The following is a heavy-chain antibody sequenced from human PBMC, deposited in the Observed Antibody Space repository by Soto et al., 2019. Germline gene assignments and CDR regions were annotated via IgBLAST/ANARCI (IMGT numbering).Heavy chain of an antibody. CDR1: GLTFSSYA. D-gene: IGHD2-15*01. V-gene: IGHV3-23*01. CDR3: AKPLARYCSGGSCPGAFDI. J-gene: IGHJ3*02. Sequence: GGSLRLSFDASGLTFSSYAMSWVRQAPGKGLEWVSAISGSGGSTYYADSVKGRFTISRDNSKNTLYLQMNSLRAEDTAVYYCAKPLARYCSGGSCPGAFDIWGQGTMVTVSS. CDR2: ISGSGGST.